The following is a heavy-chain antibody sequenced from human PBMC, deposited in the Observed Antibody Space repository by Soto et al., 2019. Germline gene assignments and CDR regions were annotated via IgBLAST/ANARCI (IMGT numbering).Heavy chain of an antibody. CDR2: TYYRSKWYI. Sequence: SQSLALTCAISGDRVSTNSAAWNWIRQSPSRGLEWLGRTYYRSKWYIDYALSVKSRITINPDTSKNQFSLQLDSVTPEDTAVYYCARARDYDSWSGYTSQYYYYGMDVWGQGTTVTAP. V-gene: IGHV6-1*01. CDR3: ARARDYDSWSGYTSQYYYYGMDV. CDR1: GDRVSTNSAA. D-gene: IGHD3-3*01. J-gene: IGHJ6*02.